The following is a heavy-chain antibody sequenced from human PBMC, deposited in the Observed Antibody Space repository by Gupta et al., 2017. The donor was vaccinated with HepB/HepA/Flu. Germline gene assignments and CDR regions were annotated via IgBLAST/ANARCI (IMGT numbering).Heavy chain of an antibody. CDR2: IDYSGST. V-gene: IGHV4-59*01. D-gene: IGHD2-21*01. J-gene: IGHJ3*02. CDR3: AREHIAVVPGAPLGVFDI. Sequence: QVHLQESCPGLVKPSETLSLTCNVSGGSILNYYWSWILQPPGKGLECIGFIDYSGSTTYNPPLQSRVTISVATSKNKFSLKLNSVTAADTAVYYCAREHIAVVPGAPLGVFDIWGQGTLVTVSS. CDR1: GGSILNYY.